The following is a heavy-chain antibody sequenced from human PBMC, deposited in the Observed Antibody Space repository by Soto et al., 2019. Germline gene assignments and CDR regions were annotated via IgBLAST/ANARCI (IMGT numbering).Heavy chain of an antibody. J-gene: IGHJ4*02. D-gene: IGHD3-22*01. Sequence: PGGSLRLSCAASGFTFSSYSMSWVRQAPGKGLEWVSGFRSGGDDDTTYYADSVKGRFTISRDNAKNSLYLQMNSLRAEDTAVYYCVGSYDSSGYYPVPFDYWGQGTLVTVSS. CDR1: GFTFSSYS. CDR2: FRSGGDDDTT. CDR3: VGSYDSSGYYPVPFDY. V-gene: IGHV3-23*01.